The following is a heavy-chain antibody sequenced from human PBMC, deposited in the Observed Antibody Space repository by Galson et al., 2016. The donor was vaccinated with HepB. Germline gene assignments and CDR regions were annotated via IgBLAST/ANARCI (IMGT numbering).Heavy chain of an antibody. V-gene: IGHV3-30-3*01. J-gene: IGHJ6*02. Sequence: SLRLSCAASGFTFSYYVIYWVRQAPGKGLEWVAVISNDGNNKYYADSVKGRFTISRDNSKNTLYLQMNSLRGEDTAVYYCARGCRGGDCYPHYYYGMDVWGQGTTVTVSS. CDR1: GFTFSYYV. CDR3: ARGCRGGDCYPHYYYGMDV. CDR2: ISNDGNNK. D-gene: IGHD2-21*02.